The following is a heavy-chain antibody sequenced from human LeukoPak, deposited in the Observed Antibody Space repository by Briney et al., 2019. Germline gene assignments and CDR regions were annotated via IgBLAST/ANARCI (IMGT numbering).Heavy chain of an antibody. CDR3: ASSTGSSWYYYYYDIDV. CDR1: GGSISSSSYY. CDR2: IYYSGST. D-gene: IGHD6-13*01. Sequence: PSETLSLTCTVSGGSISSSSYYWGWIRQPPGKGLEWIGSIYYSGSTYYNPSLKSRVTISVDTSRNQFSLKLSAVTAADTAVYYCASSTGSSWYYYYYDIDVWGKGTPVTVSS. J-gene: IGHJ6*03. V-gene: IGHV4-39*07.